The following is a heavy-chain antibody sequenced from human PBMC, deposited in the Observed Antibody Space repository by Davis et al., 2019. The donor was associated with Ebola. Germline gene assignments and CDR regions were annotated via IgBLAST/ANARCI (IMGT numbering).Heavy chain of an antibody. CDR1: GGTFSSYA. V-gene: IGHV1-69*13. D-gene: IGHD5-24*01. Sequence: SVKVSCKASGGTFSSYAISWVRQAPGQGLEWMGGIIPIFGTANYAQKFPGRVTITADESTSTAYMELPSLRSEDTAVYYCARAFRDGYNLGYWGQGTLVTVSS. CDR2: IIPIFGTA. CDR3: ARAFRDGYNLGY. J-gene: IGHJ4*02.